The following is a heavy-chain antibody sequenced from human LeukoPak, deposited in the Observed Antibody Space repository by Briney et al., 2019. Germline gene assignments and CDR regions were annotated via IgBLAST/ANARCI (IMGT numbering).Heavy chain of an antibody. D-gene: IGHD2-8*01. CDR3: AQVKSSLTLIGA. J-gene: IGHJ5*02. V-gene: IGHV3-23*01. CDR1: GFLFSRCT. CDR2: ISGAGDIA. Sequence: LPGGSLRLSCAASGFLFSRCTMSSVRQAPGKGLEWVSSISGAGDIAHYAESAKGRFTISRDNSGNTLYVQMDSLRAEDTAVYYCAQVKSSLTLIGAWGQGTLVTVSS.